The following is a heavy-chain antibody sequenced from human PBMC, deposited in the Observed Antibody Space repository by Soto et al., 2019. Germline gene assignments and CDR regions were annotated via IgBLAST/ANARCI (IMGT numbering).Heavy chain of an antibody. CDR2: ISAYNGNT. V-gene: IGHV1-18*01. Sequence: ASVKVSCKASGYTFTSYGISWVRQAPGQGLEWMGWISAYNGNTNYAQKLQGRVTMTTDTSTSTAYMELRSLRSDDTAVYYCARDSSGYKSSYYYGMDVWGQGTTVTVSS. CDR3: ARDSSGYKSSYYYGMDV. J-gene: IGHJ6*02. D-gene: IGHD3-22*01. CDR1: GYTFTSYG.